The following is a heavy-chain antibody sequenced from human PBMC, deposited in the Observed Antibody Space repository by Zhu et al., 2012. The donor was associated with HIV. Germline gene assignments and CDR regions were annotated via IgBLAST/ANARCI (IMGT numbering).Heavy chain of an antibody. V-gene: IGHV4-4*09. CDR3: AREGQRLGNDV. J-gene: IGHJ4*01. CDR2: IYSSGTT. Sequence: QVQLQESGPGLLRPSQTLSVTCTVSGGSIANKYWGWIRQPPGKGLEWIGYIYSSGTTNYNPSLKSRVTISIDTSKNQFSLTLTSLTAADTAVYYCAREGQRLGNDVWGQGTLVTVSP. CDR1: GGSIANKY. D-gene: IGHD1-1*01.